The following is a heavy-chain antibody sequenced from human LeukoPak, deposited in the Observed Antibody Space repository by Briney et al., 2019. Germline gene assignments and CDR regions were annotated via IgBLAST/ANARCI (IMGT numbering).Heavy chain of an antibody. D-gene: IGHD2-15*01. CDR2: ISSSSSYI. J-gene: IGHJ4*02. CDR1: GFTFSSYS. CDR3: AKAPVTSCRGAFCYPFDS. Sequence: GGSLRLSCAASGFTFSSYSMNWVRQAPGKGLEWVSSISSSSSYIYYAVSLKGRFTISRDNAKNSLYLQMNRLRAEDAAVYYCAKAPVTSCRGAFCYPFDSWGQGTLVTVSS. V-gene: IGHV3-21*04.